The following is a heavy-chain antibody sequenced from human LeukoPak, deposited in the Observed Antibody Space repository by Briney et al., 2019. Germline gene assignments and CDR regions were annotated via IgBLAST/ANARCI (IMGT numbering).Heavy chain of an antibody. CDR2: FDPEDGET. J-gene: IGHJ4*02. CDR1: GYTLTELS. D-gene: IGHD3-22*01. V-gene: IGHV1-24*01. CDR3: ATLLQGDSSGYYFDY. Sequence: ASVKVSCKVSGYTLTELSMHWVRQAPGKGLVWMGGFDPEDGETIYAQKFQGRVTMTEDTSTDTAYMELSSLRSEDTAVYYCATLLQGDSSGYYFDYWGQGTLVTVSS.